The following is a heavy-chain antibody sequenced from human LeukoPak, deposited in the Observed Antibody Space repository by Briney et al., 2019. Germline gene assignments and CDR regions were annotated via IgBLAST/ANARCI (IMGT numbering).Heavy chain of an antibody. CDR2: IHFSGIT. CDR1: GGSISGYH. D-gene: IGHD1-1*01. J-gene: IGHJ4*02. Sequence: SETLSLTCSVSGGSISGYHWSWIRQPPGKGLEWIGYIHFSGITNYSPSLKSRVTISLDTSRNQFSLRLTSVTAADTAVYYCARLKAVTGKTDYFDYWGQGAPVTVSS. CDR3: ARLKAVTGKTDYFDY. V-gene: IGHV4-59*01.